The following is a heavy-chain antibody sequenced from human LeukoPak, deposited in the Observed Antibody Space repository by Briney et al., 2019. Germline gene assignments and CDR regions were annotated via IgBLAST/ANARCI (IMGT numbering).Heavy chain of an antibody. CDR2: ISGSGGST. CDR1: GFTLSSYA. V-gene: IGHV3-23*01. J-gene: IGHJ4*02. Sequence: PGGSLRLSCAASGFTLSSYAMSWVRQAPGKGLEWVSAISGSGGSTYSADSVKGRFTISRDNSKNTLYLQMNSLTPQHTAVYYSAKGPLIVATTPLDYWGQGTLVTVSS. CDR3: AKGPLIVATTPLDY. D-gene: IGHD5-12*01.